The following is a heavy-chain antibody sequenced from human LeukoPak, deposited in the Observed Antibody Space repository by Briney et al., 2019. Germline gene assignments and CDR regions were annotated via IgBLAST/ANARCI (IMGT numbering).Heavy chain of an antibody. Sequence: GGSLRLSCAASGFTFSSYWMSWVRQAPGKGLEWVANIKLDGSDKFYVESVKGRFTISRDNAKKSMYLQMNSLRAEGTAVYYCTKDGRVASAINRPTYYYGMDVWGQGTTVIVSS. V-gene: IGHV3-7*01. CDR3: TKDGRVASAINRPTYYYGMDV. CDR1: GFTFSSYW. CDR2: IKLDGSDK. D-gene: IGHD5-18*01. J-gene: IGHJ6*02.